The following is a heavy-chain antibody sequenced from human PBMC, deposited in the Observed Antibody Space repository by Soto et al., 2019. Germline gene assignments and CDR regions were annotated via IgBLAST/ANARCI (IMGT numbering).Heavy chain of an antibody. CDR3: ARHGITGSYYDAFDI. CDR1: GDSVSSNTAA. CDR2: TYYRSKWYN. J-gene: IGHJ3*02. Sequence: PSQPLSLTCAISGDSVSSNTAAWNWIRQSPSRGLKWLGRTYYRSKWYNDYAVSVKSRITINPDTSKNQFSLHLNSVTAAETAVYYCARHGITGSYYDAFDIWGQGTMVTVSS. V-gene: IGHV6-1*01. D-gene: IGHD1-26*01.